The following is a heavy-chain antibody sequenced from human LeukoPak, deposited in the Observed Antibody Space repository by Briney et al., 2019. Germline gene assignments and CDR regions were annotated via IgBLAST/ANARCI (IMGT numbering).Heavy chain of an antibody. CDR2: IKSKTDGGTT. Sequence: PGGSLRLSCAASGFTFNNAWMSWVRQTPDKGLEGLGRIKSKTDGGTTDYAAPVKGRFTISRDDSKNTLYLHMNNLTPEDTAVYHCTTEPCGGACYQYYFAYWGQGTLVTVYS. J-gene: IGHJ4*02. D-gene: IGHD2-21*02. CDR3: TTEPCGGACYQYYFAY. CDR1: GFTFNNAW. V-gene: IGHV3-15*01.